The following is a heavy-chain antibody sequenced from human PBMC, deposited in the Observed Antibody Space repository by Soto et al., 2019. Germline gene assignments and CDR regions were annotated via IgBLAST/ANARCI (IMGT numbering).Heavy chain of an antibody. CDR1: GFTFSSYA. Sequence: VGSLRLSCAASGFTFSSYAMHWVRQAPGKGLEWVAVISYDGSNKYYADSVKGRFTISRDNSKNTLYLQMNSLRAEDTAVYYCARDTGWGYSSSQPYYWGQGTLVTVSS. V-gene: IGHV3-30-3*01. D-gene: IGHD6-13*01. J-gene: IGHJ4*02. CDR3: ARDTGWGYSSSQPYY. CDR2: ISYDGSNK.